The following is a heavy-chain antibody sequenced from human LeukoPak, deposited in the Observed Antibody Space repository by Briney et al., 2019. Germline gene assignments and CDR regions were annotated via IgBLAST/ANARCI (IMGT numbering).Heavy chain of an antibody. CDR2: VSSSGGST. Sequence: GGSLRLSCAASGFTFSSYWLSWVRQAPGKGLEWVSAVSSSGGSTYYAESVKGRFTISRDNSKNTLSLQMHSLRAEDTAIYYCAKDYDYVWGSYRYTYFDYWGQGTLVTVSS. V-gene: IGHV3-23*01. CDR1: GFTFSSYW. CDR3: AKDYDYVWGSYRYTYFDY. D-gene: IGHD3-16*02. J-gene: IGHJ4*02.